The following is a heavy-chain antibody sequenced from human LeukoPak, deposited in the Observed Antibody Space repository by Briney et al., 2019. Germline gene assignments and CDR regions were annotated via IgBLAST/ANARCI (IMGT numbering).Heavy chain of an antibody. D-gene: IGHD6-13*01. CDR1: GYTFTSYY. J-gene: IGHJ5*02. CDR3: ARESEGVYSSSWMELIPPVYDP. Sequence: ASVKVSCKASGYTFTSYYMHWVRQAPGQGLEWMGIINPSGGSTSYAQKFQGRVTMTRDTSTSTVDMELSSLRSEDTAVYYCARESEGVYSSSWMELIPPVYDPWGQGTLVTVSS. V-gene: IGHV1-46*01. CDR2: INPSGGST.